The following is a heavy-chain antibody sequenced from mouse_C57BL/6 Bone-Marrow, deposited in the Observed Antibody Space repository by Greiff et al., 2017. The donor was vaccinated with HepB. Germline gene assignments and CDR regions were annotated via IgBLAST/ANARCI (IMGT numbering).Heavy chain of an antibody. D-gene: IGHD3-3*01. J-gene: IGHJ3*01. CDR3: TRDFWFAY. CDR1: GFNIKDDY. V-gene: IGHV14-4*01. Sequence: EVMLVESGAELVRPGASVKLSCTASGFNIKDDYMHWVKQRPEQGLEWIGWIDPENGDTEYASKFQGKATITADTSSNTAYLQLSSLTSEDAAVYYCTRDFWFAYWGQGTLVTVSA. CDR2: IDPENGDT.